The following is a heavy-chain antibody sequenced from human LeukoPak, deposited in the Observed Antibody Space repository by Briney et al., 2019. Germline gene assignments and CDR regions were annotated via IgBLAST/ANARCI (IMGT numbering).Heavy chain of an antibody. D-gene: IGHD2-21*02. CDR2: IYYSGST. J-gene: IGHJ4*02. CDR3: ASSGLYCGGDCYPYYFDY. Sequence: SETLSLTCTVSGGSISSYYWSWIRQPPGKGLKWIGYIYYSGSTNYNPSLKSRVTISVDTSKNQFSLKLSSVTAADTAVYYCASSGLYCGGDCYPYYFDYWGQGTLVTVSS. CDR1: GGSISSYY. V-gene: IGHV4-59*01.